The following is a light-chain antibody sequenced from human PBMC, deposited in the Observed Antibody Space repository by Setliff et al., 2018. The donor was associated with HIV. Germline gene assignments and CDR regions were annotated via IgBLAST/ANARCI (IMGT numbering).Light chain of an antibody. Sequence: QSVLTQPRSVSGSPGQSVTISCTGTGNDVGGYDYVSWHQHHPGKAPKLMIYDVTKRPSGVPDRFSGSKSGNTASLTISGLQAEDEADYYCCSYAGSDTLYVFGSGTKVTVL. J-gene: IGLJ1*01. CDR1: GNDVGGYDY. V-gene: IGLV2-11*01. CDR3: CSYAGSDTLYV. CDR2: DVT.